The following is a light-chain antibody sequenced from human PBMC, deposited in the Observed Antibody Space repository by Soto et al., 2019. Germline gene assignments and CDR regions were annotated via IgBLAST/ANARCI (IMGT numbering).Light chain of an antibody. CDR1: QSMSSY. CDR2: AAS. Sequence: DLPMTQSPSSLSASVADRVTITCRASQSMSSYLNWYQQKPGKAPKLLIYAASSLQSGVPSRFSGSGSGTDFTLTISSLQPEDFATYYCQESYSTPYTFGQGTKLEIK. V-gene: IGKV1-39*01. J-gene: IGKJ2*01. CDR3: QESYSTPYT.